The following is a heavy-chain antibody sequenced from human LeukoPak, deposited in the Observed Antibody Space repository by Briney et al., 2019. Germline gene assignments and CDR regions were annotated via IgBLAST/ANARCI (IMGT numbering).Heavy chain of an antibody. CDR3: ARGRGQWLVRESHAFDI. V-gene: IGHV4-30-2*01. CDR2: IYHSGST. J-gene: IGHJ3*02. CDR1: GGSISSGGYS. Sequence: SQTLSLTCAVSGGSISSGGYSWSWIRQPPGQGLEWIGYIYHSGSTYYNPSLKSRVTISVDTPKNQFSLKLSSVTAADTAVYYCARGRGQWLVRESHAFDIWGQGTMVTVSS. D-gene: IGHD6-19*01.